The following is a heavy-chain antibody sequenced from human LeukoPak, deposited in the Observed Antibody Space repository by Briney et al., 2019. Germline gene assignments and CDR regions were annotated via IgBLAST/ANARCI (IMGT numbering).Heavy chain of an antibody. Sequence: SETLSLTCTVSGGSIGSYYWSWVRQPPGKGLEWIGYIHYSGSTNYNPSLKSRVTTSIDTSKNQFSLKVTSVTAADAAVYYCARSDSDEAAAGSSFDYWGQGTLVTVSS. CDR3: ARSDSDEAAAGSSFDY. D-gene: IGHD6-13*01. CDR1: GGSIGSYY. J-gene: IGHJ4*02. V-gene: IGHV4-59*01. CDR2: IHYSGST.